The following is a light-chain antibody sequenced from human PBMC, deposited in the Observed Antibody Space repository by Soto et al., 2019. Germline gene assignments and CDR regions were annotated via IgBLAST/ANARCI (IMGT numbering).Light chain of an antibody. Sequence: EVVFTPSPATLSLSSGESATLSWRASESVSTYLAWYQQRPGQAPRLLMYDVSKRATDTPARFSGSGSGTDFTLTISSLEPEDFAIYYCQQGTNWPPRTFGPGTKVDIK. CDR1: ESVSTY. CDR2: DVS. CDR3: QQGTNWPPRT. V-gene: IGKV3-11*01. J-gene: IGKJ1*01.